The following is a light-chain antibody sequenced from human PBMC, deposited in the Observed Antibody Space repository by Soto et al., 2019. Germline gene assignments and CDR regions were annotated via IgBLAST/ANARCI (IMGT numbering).Light chain of an antibody. CDR3: SSHTTSTTLI. V-gene: IGLV2-14*01. CDR2: EVS. J-gene: IGLJ2*01. CDR1: SSDIGTYNF. Sequence: QSALTQPASVSGSPEQTITISCSGTSSDIGTYNFVSWYQHLPGKAPRLMISEVSHRPSGVSNRFSGSKSGNTASLTISGLQAEDEADYYCSSHTTSTTLIFGGGTKLPVL.